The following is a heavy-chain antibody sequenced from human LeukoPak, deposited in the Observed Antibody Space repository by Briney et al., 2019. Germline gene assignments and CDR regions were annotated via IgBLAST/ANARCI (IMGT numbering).Heavy chain of an antibody. CDR1: GGSISSSSYY. Sequence: PSETLSLTCTVSGGSISSSSYYWGWIRQPPGKGLEWIESIYYSGSTYYNPSLKSRVTISVDTSKNQFSLKLSSVTAADTAVYYCARHLDDILTGYWAMDVWGKGTTVTISS. J-gene: IGHJ6*03. D-gene: IGHD3-9*01. V-gene: IGHV4-39*01. CDR2: IYYSGST. CDR3: ARHLDDILTGYWAMDV.